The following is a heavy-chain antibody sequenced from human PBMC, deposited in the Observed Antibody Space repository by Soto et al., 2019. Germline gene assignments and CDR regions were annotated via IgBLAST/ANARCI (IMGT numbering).Heavy chain of an antibody. Sequence: GGSLRLSCAASGFTFSSYAMSWVRQAPGKGLEWVSAISGSGGSTYYADSVKGRFTISRDNSKNTLYLQMNSLRAEDTAVYCCAKDDYGDYVWGHFDYWGQGTLVTVSS. CDR1: GFTFSSYA. CDR2: ISGSGGST. D-gene: IGHD4-17*01. J-gene: IGHJ4*02. CDR3: AKDDYGDYVWGHFDY. V-gene: IGHV3-23*01.